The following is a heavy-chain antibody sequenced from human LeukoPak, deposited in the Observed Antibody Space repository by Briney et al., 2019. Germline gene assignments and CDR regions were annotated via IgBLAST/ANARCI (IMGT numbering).Heavy chain of an antibody. Sequence: GRSLRLSCAASGFTFSTYGMHWVRQAPGKGLEWVALVWSDGNGKFYADSVKGRFTISRDNSKNTLYLQMNSLRAEDTAVYYCVRDPGIAVAGTIYYYYSMDVWGQGTTVTVSS. CDR1: GFTFSTYG. CDR2: VWSDGNGK. D-gene: IGHD6-19*01. J-gene: IGHJ6*02. V-gene: IGHV3-33*01. CDR3: VRDPGIAVAGTIYYYYSMDV.